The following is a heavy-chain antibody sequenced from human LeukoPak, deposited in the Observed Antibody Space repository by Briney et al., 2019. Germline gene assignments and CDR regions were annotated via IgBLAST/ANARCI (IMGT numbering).Heavy chain of an antibody. V-gene: IGHV4-34*01. Sequence: SETLSLTCAVYGGSFSGYYWSRIRQPPGKGLEWIGEINHSGSTNYNPSLKSRVTISVDTSKNQFSLKLSSVTAADTAVYYCAGLVGRYSSGLYYYYFDYWGQGTLVTVSS. J-gene: IGHJ4*02. D-gene: IGHD3-22*01. CDR3: AGLVGRYSSGLYYYYFDY. CDR2: INHSGST. CDR1: GGSFSGYY.